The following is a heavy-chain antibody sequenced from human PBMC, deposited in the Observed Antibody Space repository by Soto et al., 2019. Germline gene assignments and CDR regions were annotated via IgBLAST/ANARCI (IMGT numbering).Heavy chain of an antibody. Sequence: QDQLVQSGAGVKKPGASVKVSCKASGYPFTSYGISWVRQAPGQGLEWMGWISASNGNTNYAQKLQGRVTMTTDTSTSTAYLELRSLRSDDTAVYYCARVEAAMSGHWFDPWGQGTLVTVSS. CDR1: GYPFTSYG. D-gene: IGHD2-2*01. V-gene: IGHV1-18*01. J-gene: IGHJ5*02. CDR2: ISASNGNT. CDR3: ARVEAAMSGHWFDP.